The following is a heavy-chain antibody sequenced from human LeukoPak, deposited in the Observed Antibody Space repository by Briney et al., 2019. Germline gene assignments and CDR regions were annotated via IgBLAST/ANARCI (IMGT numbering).Heavy chain of an antibody. CDR1: GGSISSSSYY. CDR2: IYYSGNT. D-gene: IGHD4-11*01. V-gene: IGHV4-39*07. CDR3: ARESVMTSIDY. Sequence: SETLSLTCTVSGGSISSSSYYWGWIRQPPGKGLEWIGSIYYSGNTYYNPSLKSRVTISVDTSKNQFSLKLSSVTAADTAVYYCARESVMTSIDYWGQGTLVTVSS. J-gene: IGHJ4*02.